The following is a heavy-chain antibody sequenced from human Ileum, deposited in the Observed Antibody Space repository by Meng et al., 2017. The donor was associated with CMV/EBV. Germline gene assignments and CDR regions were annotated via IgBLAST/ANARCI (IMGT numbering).Heavy chain of an antibody. J-gene: IGHJ4*02. CDR2: IRSDGSNR. CDR3: AKDAMVRGVMIRFDY. V-gene: IGHV3-30*02. CDR1: GFTLSSYA. Sequence: SCAASGFTLSSYAMHWVRQAPGKGLEWVAFIRSDGSNRYHADSVKGRFTISRDSSKNTLYLQMNSLRAEDTAVYYCAKDAMVRGVMIRFDYWGQGTLVTVSS. D-gene: IGHD3-10*01.